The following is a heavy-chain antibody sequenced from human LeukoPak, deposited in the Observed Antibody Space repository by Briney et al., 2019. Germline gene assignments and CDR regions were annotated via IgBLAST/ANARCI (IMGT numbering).Heavy chain of an antibody. CDR1: GFTFSSYW. Sequence: GGSLRLSCAASGFTFSSYWMSWVRQAPGKGLEWVSNIKQDGSEKYYVDSVKGRFTISRDNAKNSLYLQMNSLRAEDTAVYYCAREGQGLSLPRDYWGQGTLVTVSS. V-gene: IGHV3-7*01. CDR3: AREGQGLSLPRDY. D-gene: IGHD2-15*01. J-gene: IGHJ4*02. CDR2: IKQDGSEK.